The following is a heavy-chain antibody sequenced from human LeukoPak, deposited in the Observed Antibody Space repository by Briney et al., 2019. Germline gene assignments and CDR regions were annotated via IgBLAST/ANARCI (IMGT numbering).Heavy chain of an antibody. Sequence: GGSLRLPCAASGFTFSTYEVNWVRQAPGKGLEWVSYISSSGNTIYYAESVKGRFTISRDNAKNSLYMQMNSLRAEDTAVYYCARDEGYYFDSWGQGTQVTVSS. J-gene: IGHJ4*02. CDR3: ARDEGYYFDS. V-gene: IGHV3-48*03. CDR2: ISSSGNTI. CDR1: GFTFSTYE.